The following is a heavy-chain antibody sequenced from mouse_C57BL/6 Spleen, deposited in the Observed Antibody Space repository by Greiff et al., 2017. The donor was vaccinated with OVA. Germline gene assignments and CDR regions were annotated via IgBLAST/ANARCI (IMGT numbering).Heavy chain of an antibody. Sequence: EVQGVESGEGLVKPGGSLKLSCAASGFTFSSYAMSWVRQTPEKRLEWVAYISSGGDYIYYADTVKGRFTISRDNARNTLYLQMSSLKSEDTAMYYCTRAATVRETLYYFDYWGQGTTLTVSA. V-gene: IGHV5-9-1*02. J-gene: IGHJ2*01. D-gene: IGHD1-1*01. CDR2: ISSGGDYI. CDR3: TRAATVRETLYYFDY. CDR1: GFTFSSYA.